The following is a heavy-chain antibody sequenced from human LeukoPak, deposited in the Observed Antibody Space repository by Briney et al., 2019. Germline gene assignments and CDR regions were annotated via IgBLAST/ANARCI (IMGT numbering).Heavy chain of an antibody. CDR2: IYHSGST. D-gene: IGHD3-3*01. CDR3: ARDFWSGYSFFDY. Sequence: SETLSLTCTVSGYSISSGYYWGWIRQPPGKGLEWTGSIYHSGSTYYNPSLKSRVTISVDTSKNQFSLKLSSVTAADTAVYYCARDFWSGYSFFDYWGQGTLVTVSS. V-gene: IGHV4-38-2*02. J-gene: IGHJ4*02. CDR1: GYSISSGYY.